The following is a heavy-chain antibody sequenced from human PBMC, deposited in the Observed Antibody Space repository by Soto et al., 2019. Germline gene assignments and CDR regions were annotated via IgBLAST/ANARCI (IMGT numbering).Heavy chain of an antibody. CDR2: IIPIFGTA. Sequence: QVQLVQSGAEVKKPGSSVKVSCKASGGTFSSYAISWVRQAPGQGLEWMGGIIPIFGTANYAQKFQGRVTITADESTSTAYMELSSLRSEDTAVYYCARDPLYSNYYDSSGYNAYWGQGTLVTVSS. V-gene: IGHV1-69*01. J-gene: IGHJ4*02. CDR3: ARDPLYSNYYDSSGYNAY. D-gene: IGHD3-22*01. CDR1: GGTFSSYA.